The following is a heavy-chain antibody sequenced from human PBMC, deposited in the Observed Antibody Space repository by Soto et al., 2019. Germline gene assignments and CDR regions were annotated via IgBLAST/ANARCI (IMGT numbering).Heavy chain of an antibody. CDR3: ARQGTGWYFDY. CDR2: GYPYYSYT. V-gene: IGHV5-51*01. D-gene: IGHD6-19*01. Sequence: GESLKISCAGSGYSVTSNCAGWDWLMQWKSLERMGMGYPYYSYTRYSPSFLGQVTISADKSISTAYLQWSSLKASDTAMYYCARQGTGWYFDYWAQGTVFTFSS. CDR1: GYSVTSNC. J-gene: IGHJ4*02.